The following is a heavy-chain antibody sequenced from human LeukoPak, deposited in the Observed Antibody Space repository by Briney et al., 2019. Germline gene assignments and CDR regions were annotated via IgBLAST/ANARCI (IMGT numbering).Heavy chain of an antibody. CDR1: GGSISSSSYY. CDR3: AREGARWEPSFSAFDI. D-gene: IGHD1-26*01. J-gene: IGHJ3*02. V-gene: IGHV4-39*07. Sequence: SETLSLTCTVSGGSISSSSYYWGWIRQPPGKGLEWIGSIYYSGSTYYNPSLKSRVTISVDTSKNQFSLKLSSVTAADTAVYYCAREGARWEPSFSAFDIWGQGTMVTVSS. CDR2: IYYSGST.